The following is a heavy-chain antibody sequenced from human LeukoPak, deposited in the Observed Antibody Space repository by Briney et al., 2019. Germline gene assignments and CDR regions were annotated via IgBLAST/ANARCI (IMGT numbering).Heavy chain of an antibody. CDR2: ISSSGSTI. V-gene: IGHV3-48*03. CDR3: AELGITMIGGV. J-gene: IGHJ6*04. Sequence: GGSLRLSCAASGFTFSSYEMNWVRQAPGEGLEWVSYISSSGSTIYYADSVKGRFTISRDNAKNSLYLQMNSLGAEDTAVYYCAELGITMIGGVWGKGTTVTIPS. D-gene: IGHD3-10*02. CDR1: GFTFSSYE.